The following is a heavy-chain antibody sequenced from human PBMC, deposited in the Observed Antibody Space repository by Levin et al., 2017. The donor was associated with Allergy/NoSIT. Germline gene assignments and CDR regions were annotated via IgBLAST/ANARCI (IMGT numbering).Heavy chain of an antibody. V-gene: IGHV3-48*02. CDR2: ISSSSSTI. CDR1: GFTFSSYS. D-gene: IGHD3-3*01. Sequence: GGSLRLSCAASGFTFSSYSMNWVRQAPGKGLEWVSYISSSSSTIYYADSVKGRFTISRDNAKNSLYLQMNSLRDEDTAVYYCAREESYYDCWSGEYYYYYMDVWGKGTTVTVSS. J-gene: IGHJ6*03. CDR3: AREESYYDCWSGEYYYYYMDV.